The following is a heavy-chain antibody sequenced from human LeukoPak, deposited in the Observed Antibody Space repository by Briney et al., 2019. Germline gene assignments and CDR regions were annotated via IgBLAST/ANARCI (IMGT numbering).Heavy chain of an antibody. Sequence: PSETLSLTCAVYGGSFSGYYWSWIRQPPGKGLEWIGEINHSGSTNYNPSLKSRVTISVDTSKNQFSLKLSSVTAADTAVYYCASYTYYYDSSGSLSVYWGQGTLVTVSS. CDR1: GGSFSGYY. D-gene: IGHD3-22*01. J-gene: IGHJ4*02. V-gene: IGHV4-34*01. CDR2: INHSGST. CDR3: ASYTYYYDSSGSLSVY.